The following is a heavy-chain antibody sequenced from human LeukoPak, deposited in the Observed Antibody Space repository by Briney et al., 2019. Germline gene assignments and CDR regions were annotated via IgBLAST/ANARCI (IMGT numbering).Heavy chain of an antibody. CDR1: GFTLSSYW. CDR2: IKQDGSEK. Sequence: GGSLRLSCEASGFTLSSYWMSWVRQAPGKGLEWVANIKQDGSEKYYVDSVKGRFPISRDNVKNSLYLQMNSLRAEETAVYYCARYSAAAGTGSWFDPWGQGTLVTVSS. J-gene: IGHJ5*02. V-gene: IGHV3-7*01. CDR3: ARYSAAAGTGSWFDP. D-gene: IGHD6-13*01.